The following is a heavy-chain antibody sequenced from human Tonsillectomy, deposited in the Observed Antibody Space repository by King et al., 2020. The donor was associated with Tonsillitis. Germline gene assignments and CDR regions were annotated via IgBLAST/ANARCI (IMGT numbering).Heavy chain of an antibody. Sequence: VQLVESGGGWVQPGGSLRLSCAASGFSFSLHAMSWVRQAPGKGLVWVSHVSSSGAATHHADSVKGRFTISRDNSRDTLFLQMTSLRAEDSAIYYWARGLRFPGVTDWYFDRWGHGTLVTVSS. D-gene: IGHD5-12*01. CDR1: GFSFSLHA. CDR2: VSSSGAAT. CDR3: ARGLRFPGVTDWYFDR. V-gene: IGHV3-23*04. J-gene: IGHJ2*01.